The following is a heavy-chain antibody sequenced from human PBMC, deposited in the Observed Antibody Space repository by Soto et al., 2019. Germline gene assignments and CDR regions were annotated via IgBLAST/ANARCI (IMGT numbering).Heavy chain of an antibody. J-gene: IGHJ4*02. CDR1: GGSISSYY. D-gene: IGHD6-19*01. CDR3: ARSQALSVAVFDY. V-gene: IGHV4-59*01. Sequence: PSETLSLTCTVSGGSISSYYWSWIRQPPGKGLEWIGYIYYSGSTNYNPSLKSRVTISVDTSKNQFSLKLSSVTAADTAVYYCARSQALSVAVFDYWGQGTLVTVSS. CDR2: IYYSGST.